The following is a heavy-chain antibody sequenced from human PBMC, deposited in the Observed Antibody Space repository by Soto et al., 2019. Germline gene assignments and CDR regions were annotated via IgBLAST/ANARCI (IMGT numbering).Heavy chain of an antibody. V-gene: IGHV1-18*01. D-gene: IGHD3-22*01. J-gene: IGHJ5*02. CDR1: GYTFTSYG. Sequence: QVQLVQSGAEVKKPGASVKVSCKASGYTFTSYGISWVRQAPGQGLEWMGWISAYNGNTNYAQKLQGRVTMTTDTSXTTAYMELRSLRSDDTAVYYCARDIPDYYDSSGYYHWGQGTLVTVSS. CDR3: ARDIPDYYDSSGYYH. CDR2: ISAYNGNT.